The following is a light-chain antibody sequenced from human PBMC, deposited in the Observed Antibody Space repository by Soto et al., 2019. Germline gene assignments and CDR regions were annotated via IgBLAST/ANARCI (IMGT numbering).Light chain of an antibody. J-gene: IGKJ4*01. CDR2: DAS. CDR1: QSIITW. V-gene: IGKV1-5*01. CDR3: QQYHIYPLT. Sequence: DIQMTQSPSTLPASVGDRVTITCRASQSIITWLAWFHQAPGKAPKILISDASSLKSGVPSRFSGSGSGTEFTLTISSLQPDDFATYYCQQYHIYPLTFGGGTKVEI.